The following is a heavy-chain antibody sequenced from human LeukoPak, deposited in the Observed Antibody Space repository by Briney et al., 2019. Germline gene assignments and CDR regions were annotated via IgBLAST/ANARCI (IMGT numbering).Heavy chain of an antibody. CDR3: AREGGAATYYFDY. CDR2: IWYDGSNK. D-gene: IGHD3-16*01. V-gene: IGHV3-33*01. Sequence: GRSLRLSCAASGFTFSTSGMHWVRQAPGKGLEWVAVIWYDGSNKYYADSVKGRFTISRDNSQNTLYLQMNSLRAEDTAVYYCAREGGAATYYFDYWGQGTLVTVSS. J-gene: IGHJ4*02. CDR1: GFTFSTSG.